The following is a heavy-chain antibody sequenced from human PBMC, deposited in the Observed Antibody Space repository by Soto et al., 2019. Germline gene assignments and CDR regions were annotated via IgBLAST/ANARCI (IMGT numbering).Heavy chain of an antibody. V-gene: IGHV3-72*01. Sequence: EVQLVESGGGLVQPGGSLRLSCVGSGFTFSDHYIDWVRQAPGKGLEWVGRTRNQGNVYTTHYAASVKGRFTISRDDSKNSLYLQMNRLKTEDTAVYYCAKSGSSTTCYDYWGQGTLVTVSS. CDR1: GFTFSDHY. D-gene: IGHD2-2*01. J-gene: IGHJ4*02. CDR2: TRNQGNVYTT. CDR3: AKSGSSTTCYDY.